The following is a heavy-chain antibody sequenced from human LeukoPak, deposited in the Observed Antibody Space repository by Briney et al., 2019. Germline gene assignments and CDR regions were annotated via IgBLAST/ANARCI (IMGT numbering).Heavy chain of an antibody. CDR2: ISSSSTYK. J-gene: IGHJ4*02. D-gene: IGHD2-15*01. Sequence: GGSLRLSCAASGFTFSSYSMNWVRQAPGKGLEWVSSISSSSTYKYYADSVRGRFTISRDNAKNSLFLQMNSLRAEDTAVYYCARDNGWSADFWGQGTLVTVSS. CDR3: ARDNGWSADF. V-gene: IGHV3-21*04. CDR1: GFTFSSYS.